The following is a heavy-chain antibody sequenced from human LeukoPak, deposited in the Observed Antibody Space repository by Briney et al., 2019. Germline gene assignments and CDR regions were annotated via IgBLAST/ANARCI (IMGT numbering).Heavy chain of an antibody. CDR2: IKEDGSEK. Sequence: WGSLRLSCTASGFTFSTYWMNWVRQAPGKGLEWVANIKEDGSEKYYVVSVKGRFTISRDNAKNSLYLQMNSLRPEDTAVYSCARSRGVAGTSEFDPWGQGTLVTVSS. CDR1: GFTFSTYW. CDR3: ARSRGVAGTSEFDP. D-gene: IGHD6-19*01. V-gene: IGHV3-7*01. J-gene: IGHJ5*02.